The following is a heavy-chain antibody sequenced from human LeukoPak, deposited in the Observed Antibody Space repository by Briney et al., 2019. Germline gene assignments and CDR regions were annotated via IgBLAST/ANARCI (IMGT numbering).Heavy chain of an antibody. V-gene: IGHV1-18*01. CDR3: ARTSNYYYYYMDV. Sequence: ASVKVSCKASGYTFTSYGISWVRQAPGRGLEWMGWISAYNGNTNFAQKLQGRVTMTTDTSTSTAYMELRSLRSDDTAVYYCARTSNYYYYYMDVWGKGTTVTVSS. CDR1: GYTFTSYG. CDR2: ISAYNGNT. J-gene: IGHJ6*03.